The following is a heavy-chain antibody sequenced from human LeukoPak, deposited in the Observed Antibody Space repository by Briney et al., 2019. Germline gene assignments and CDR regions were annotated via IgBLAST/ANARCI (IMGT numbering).Heavy chain of an antibody. CDR3: ARAGGGQWD. D-gene: IGHD2-15*01. Sequence: GGSLRLSCAASGFTFSSYWMHWVRQAPGKGLVWVSRINTDGRSTNYADSVKGRFTISRDNAKNTLYLQMNSPRAEDTAVYYCARAGGGQWDWGQGTLVTVSS. CDR1: GFTFSSYW. CDR2: INTDGRST. J-gene: IGHJ4*02. V-gene: IGHV3-74*01.